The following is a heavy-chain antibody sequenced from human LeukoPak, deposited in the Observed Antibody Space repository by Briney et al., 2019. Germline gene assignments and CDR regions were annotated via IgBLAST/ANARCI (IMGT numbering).Heavy chain of an antibody. D-gene: IGHD5-12*01. Sequence: PSETLSLTCTVSGGSISSYYWSWIRQPPGKGLEWIGYIYYSGSTNHNPSLKSRVTISDDTSKNQFSLKLNSVTAADTAVYYCARGGYDLNYFDPWGQGTLVTVSS. CDR2: IYYSGST. V-gene: IGHV4-59*08. J-gene: IGHJ5*02. CDR1: GGSISSYY. CDR3: ARGGYDLNYFDP.